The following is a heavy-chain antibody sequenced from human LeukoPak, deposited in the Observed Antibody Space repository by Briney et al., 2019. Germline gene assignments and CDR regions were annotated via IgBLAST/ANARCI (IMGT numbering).Heavy chain of an antibody. CDR2: ISNNGGST. D-gene: IGHD5-18*01. CDR1: GFAFSSYA. V-gene: IGHV3-64*01. Sequence: GGSLRLSCAASGFAFSSYAMNWVRQAPGKGLEYVSTISNNGGSTYYANSVKDRFTISRDNSKNTLYLQMGGLRAEDMAVYYCARVWVRGYSYGPVDYWGQGTLVTVSS. J-gene: IGHJ4*02. CDR3: ARVWVRGYSYGPVDY.